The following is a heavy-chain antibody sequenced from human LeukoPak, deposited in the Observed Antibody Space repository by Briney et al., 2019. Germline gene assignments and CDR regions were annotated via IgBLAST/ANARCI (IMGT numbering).Heavy chain of an antibody. Sequence: SETLSLTCTVSGISISSYYWNWIRLSPGRGLEWIGYISYGGTTSYSPSLKSRITMSIGTSKNQFSLKLSSVTAADAAVYYCAKSGGTTIFDFWGQGTLVTVSS. V-gene: IGHV4-59*01. J-gene: IGHJ4*02. CDR1: GISISSYY. CDR3: AKSGGTTIFDF. CDR2: ISYGGTT. D-gene: IGHD3-16*01.